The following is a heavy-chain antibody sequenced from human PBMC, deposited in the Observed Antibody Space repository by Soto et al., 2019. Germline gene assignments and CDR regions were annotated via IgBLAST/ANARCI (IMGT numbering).Heavy chain of an antibody. CDR3: ARGLSGVVVAAALTWFDP. Sequence: GGSLRLSCAASGFTFSSYSMNWVRQAPGKGLEWVSSISSSSSYIYYADSVKGRFTISRDNAKNSLYLQMNSLRAEDTAVYYCARGLSGVVVAAALTWFDPWGQGTLVTVPS. V-gene: IGHV3-21*04. CDR2: ISSSSSYI. D-gene: IGHD2-15*01. CDR1: GFTFSSYS. J-gene: IGHJ5*02.